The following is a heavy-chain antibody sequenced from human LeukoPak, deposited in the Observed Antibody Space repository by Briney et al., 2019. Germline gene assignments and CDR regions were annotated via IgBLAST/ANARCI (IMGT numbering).Heavy chain of an antibody. Sequence: SETLSLTCTVSGDSISTFYWSWIRQPPGKGLEWVGYIYYSGSTKYNPSLNSRVTFSVDTSKNQVSLRLSSVTAADTAVYYCARSITGTLGLYYYYMDVWGKGTTVTVSS. CDR2: IYYSGST. J-gene: IGHJ6*03. CDR1: GDSISTFY. CDR3: ARSITGTLGLYYYYMDV. D-gene: IGHD1-20*01. V-gene: IGHV4-59*01.